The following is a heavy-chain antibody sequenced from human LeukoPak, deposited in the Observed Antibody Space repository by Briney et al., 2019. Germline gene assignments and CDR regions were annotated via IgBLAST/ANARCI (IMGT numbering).Heavy chain of an antibody. J-gene: IGHJ4*02. V-gene: IGHV4-34*01. CDR1: LGSFSGSY. D-gene: IGHD2-2*01. Sequence: SETLSLTCSVYLGSFSGSYWAWLRQPPGTGLDWIGEINHSGSTNYHPSLKSRVTISVDTSKNQFSLRLSSVTAADTAVYYCARGAGSCRSTSCYGTGPSFDYWGQGTLVTGSS. CDR3: ARGAGSCRSTSCYGTGPSFDY. CDR2: INHSGST.